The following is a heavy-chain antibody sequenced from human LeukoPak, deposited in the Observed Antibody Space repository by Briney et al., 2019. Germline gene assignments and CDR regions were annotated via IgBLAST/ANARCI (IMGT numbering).Heavy chain of an antibody. V-gene: IGHV4-34*01. CDR1: GGSFSGCY. CDR2: INHSGST. Sequence: SETLSLTCAVYGGSFSGCYWSWIRQPPGKGLEWIGEINHSGSTNYNPSLKSRVTISVDTSKNQFSLKLSSVTAADTAVYYCARGTIYRRNDYWGQGTLVTVSS. J-gene: IGHJ4*02. CDR3: ARGTIYRRNDY. D-gene: IGHD1-14*01.